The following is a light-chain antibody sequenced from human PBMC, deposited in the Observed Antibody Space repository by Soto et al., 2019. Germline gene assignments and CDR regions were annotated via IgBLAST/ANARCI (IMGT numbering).Light chain of an antibody. CDR2: KAS. CDR1: QSISSW. J-gene: IGKJ4*01. CDR3: QQYNSYSPLT. V-gene: IGKV1-5*03. Sequence: DIQMTQSPSTLSASVGDRVTITCRAIQSISSWLAWYQQKPGKAPKLLIYKASSLESGVPSRFSGSGSGTEFTLTISSLQPDDFATYYCQQYNSYSPLTFGGGTKVDI.